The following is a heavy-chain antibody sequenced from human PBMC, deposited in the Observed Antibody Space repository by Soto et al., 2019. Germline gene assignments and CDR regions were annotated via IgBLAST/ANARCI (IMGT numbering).Heavy chain of an antibody. Sequence: GGSLRLSCAASGFTFSSYSMNWVRQAPGKGLEWVSSISSSRSYIYYADSVKGRFTISRDDAKNSLYLQMNSLRAEDTAVYYCARDYYDSSPNWFDPWGQGTLVTVSS. CDR3: ARDYYDSSPNWFDP. D-gene: IGHD3-22*01. CDR1: GFTFSSYS. J-gene: IGHJ5*02. CDR2: ISSSRSYI. V-gene: IGHV3-21*01.